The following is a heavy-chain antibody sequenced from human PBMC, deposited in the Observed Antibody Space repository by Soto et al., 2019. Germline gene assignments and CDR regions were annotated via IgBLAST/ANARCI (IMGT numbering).Heavy chain of an antibody. CDR2: IDPSDSQT. CDR1: GYSFAGYW. CDR3: ARQIYDSDTGPNFQYYFDS. J-gene: IGHJ4*02. V-gene: IGHV5-10-1*01. D-gene: IGHD3-22*01. Sequence: GESLNISCQGSGYSFAGYWLTWVRQKPGKGLEWMGRIDPSDSQTYYSPSFRGHVTISVTKSITTVFLQWSSLRASDTAMYYCARQIYDSDTGPNFQYYFDSWGQGTPVTVSS.